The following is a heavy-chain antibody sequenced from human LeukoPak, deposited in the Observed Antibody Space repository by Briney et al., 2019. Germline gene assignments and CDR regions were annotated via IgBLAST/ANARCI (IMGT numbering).Heavy chain of an antibody. CDR3: ARVLAAAGNNWFDP. Sequence: SETLSLTCAVSGGSISRGGYSWSWIRQPPGKGLEWIGYFYYSGSTYYNPSLKSRVTISLDTSKNQFSLKLSSVTAADTAMYYCARVLAAAGNNWFDPWGQGTLVTVSS. D-gene: IGHD6-13*01. J-gene: IGHJ5*02. CDR2: FYYSGST. V-gene: IGHV4-30-4*07. CDR1: GGSISRGGYS.